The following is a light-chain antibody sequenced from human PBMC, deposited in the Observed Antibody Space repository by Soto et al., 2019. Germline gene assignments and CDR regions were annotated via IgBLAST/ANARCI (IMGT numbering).Light chain of an antibody. Sequence: EVVLTQSPGTLSLSPGERATLSCRASQSVSSSYLAWYQQKPAQAPRLLIYGASSRATGIPDRFSGSGSGKDFTLTISRLEPEDFAVYYCQQYGSSPLYTFGQGTKLEIK. CDR3: QQYGSSPLYT. J-gene: IGKJ2*01. CDR1: QSVSSSY. CDR2: GAS. V-gene: IGKV3-20*01.